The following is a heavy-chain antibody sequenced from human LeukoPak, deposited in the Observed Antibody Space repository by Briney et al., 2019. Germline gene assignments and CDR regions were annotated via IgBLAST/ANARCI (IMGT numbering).Heavy chain of an antibody. CDR2: ISGSGGST. D-gene: IGHD1-26*01. Sequence: GGSLRLSCAASGFTFSSYAMSWVRQAPGKGLEWVSAISGSGGSTYYADSVKGRFTISRDNSKNTLYLQMNSLRAEDTALYPCARTAGGSYLTYMDVWGKGTPVTVSS. V-gene: IGHV3-23*01. CDR3: ARTAGGSYLTYMDV. J-gene: IGHJ6*03. CDR1: GFTFSSYA.